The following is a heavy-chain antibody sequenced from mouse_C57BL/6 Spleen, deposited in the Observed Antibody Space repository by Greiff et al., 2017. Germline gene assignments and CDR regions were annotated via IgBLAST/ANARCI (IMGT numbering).Heavy chain of an antibody. D-gene: IGHD2-3*01. CDR1: GYAFSSYW. J-gene: IGHJ3*01. Sequence: VQLQQSGAELVKPGASVKISCKASGYAFSSYWMNWVKQRPGKGLEWIGQIYPGDGDTNYNGKFKGKATLTADKSSSTAYMQLSSLTSEDSAVYFCARDYDGYPPWFAYWGQGTLVTVSA. CDR2: IYPGDGDT. CDR3: ARDYDGYPPWFAY. V-gene: IGHV1-80*01.